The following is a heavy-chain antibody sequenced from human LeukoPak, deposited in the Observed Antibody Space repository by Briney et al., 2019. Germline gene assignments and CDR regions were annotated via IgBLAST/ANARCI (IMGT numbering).Heavy chain of an antibody. CDR2: IWYDGSNK. D-gene: IGHD6-13*01. CDR3: ARQYSSSWYDY. Sequence: GRSLRHSCAASGFTFSSYGMHWVRQAPGKGLEWVAVIWYDGSNKYYADSVKGRFTISRDNSKNTLYLQMNSLRAEDTAVYYCARQYSSSWYDYWGQGTLVTVSS. J-gene: IGHJ4*02. V-gene: IGHV3-33*01. CDR1: GFTFSSYG.